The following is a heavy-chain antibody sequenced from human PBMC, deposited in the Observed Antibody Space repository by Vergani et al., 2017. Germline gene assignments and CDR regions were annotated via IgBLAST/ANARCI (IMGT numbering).Heavy chain of an antibody. D-gene: IGHD6-13*01. V-gene: IGHV4-34*01. J-gene: IGHJ4*02. Sequence: QVQLQESGPGLVKPSETLSLTCAVYGGSFSGYYWSWIRQPPGKGLEGIGEINHSGSTNYNPSLKSRVTISVDTSKNQFSLKLSSVTAADTAVYYCAREAAGYFDYWGQGTLVTVSS. CDR1: GGSFSGYY. CDR2: INHSGST. CDR3: AREAAGYFDY.